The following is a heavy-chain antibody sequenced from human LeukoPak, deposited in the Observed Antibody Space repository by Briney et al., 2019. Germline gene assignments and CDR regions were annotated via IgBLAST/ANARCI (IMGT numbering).Heavy chain of an antibody. CDR2: IYYSGST. Sequence: PSETLSLTCTVSGGSISSYYWSWIRQPPGKGLEWIGYIYYSGSTNYNPSLKSRVTISVDTSKNQFSLKLSSVTAADTAVYYCSRGHQGIAGANTPFGYWGQGTLVTVSS. J-gene: IGHJ4*02. CDR3: SRGHQGIAGANTPFGY. CDR1: GGSISSYY. D-gene: IGHD6-25*01. V-gene: IGHV4-59*08.